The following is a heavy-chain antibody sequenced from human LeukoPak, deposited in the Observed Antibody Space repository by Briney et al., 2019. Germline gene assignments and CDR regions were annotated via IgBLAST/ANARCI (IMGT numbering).Heavy chain of an antibody. V-gene: IGHV3-11*01. CDR1: EFTFGDFA. J-gene: IGHJ4*02. CDR2: ISGGCGTI. CDR3: ARVSYHYDSSGYSYYFDY. D-gene: IGHD3-22*01. Sequence: GGSLRLSCTASEFTFGDFAISWIRQAPGKGLEWVSYISGGCGTIYYADSVKGRFTISRDNAKNSLYLQMNTLRAEDTAVYYCARVSYHYDSSGYSYYFDYWGQGTLVIVSS.